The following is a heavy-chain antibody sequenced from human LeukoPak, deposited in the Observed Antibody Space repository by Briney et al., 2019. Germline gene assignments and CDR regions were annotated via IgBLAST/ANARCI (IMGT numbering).Heavy chain of an antibody. CDR2: INHSGST. Sequence: PSETLSLTCAVYGGSFSGYYWSWIRQPPGKGLEWIGEINHSGSTNYNPSLKSRVTISVDTSKNQFSRKLSSVTAADTAVYYCARESMLYANWFDPWGQGTLVTVSS. J-gene: IGHJ5*02. D-gene: IGHD2-8*01. V-gene: IGHV4-34*01. CDR1: GGSFSGYY. CDR3: ARESMLYANWFDP.